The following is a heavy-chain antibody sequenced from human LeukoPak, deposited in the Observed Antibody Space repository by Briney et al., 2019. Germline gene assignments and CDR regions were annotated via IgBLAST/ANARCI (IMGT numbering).Heavy chain of an antibody. D-gene: IGHD6-19*01. CDR1: GFTFSDYF. V-gene: IGHV3-11*04. J-gene: IGHJ4*02. Sequence: GGSLRLSCAASGFTFSDYFMTWIRQAPGKGLEWVSYISGSGSNKYYADSVKGRFTISRDNAKNSPYLQMNSLRVEDTAAYYCATSQSSVAGIIGDWGQGTLVTVSS. CDR3: ATSQSSVAGIIGD. CDR2: ISGSGSNK.